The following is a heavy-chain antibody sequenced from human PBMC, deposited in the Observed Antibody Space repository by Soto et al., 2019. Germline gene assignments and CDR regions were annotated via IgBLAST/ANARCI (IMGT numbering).Heavy chain of an antibody. CDR2: ISAYNGNT. Sequence: RASVKVSCKASGYTFTSYGISWVRQAPGQGLEWMGWISAYNGNTNYAQKLQGRVTMTTDTSTSTAYMELRSLRSDDTAVYYCARDLGIVVVPAAIDYYGTDVWGQGTTGTVS. D-gene: IGHD2-2*01. CDR3: ARDLGIVVVPAAIDYYGTDV. J-gene: IGHJ6*02. CDR1: GYTFTSYG. V-gene: IGHV1-18*04.